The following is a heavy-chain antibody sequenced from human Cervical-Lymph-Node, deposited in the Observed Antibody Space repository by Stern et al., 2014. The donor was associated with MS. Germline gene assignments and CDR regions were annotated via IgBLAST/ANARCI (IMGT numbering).Heavy chain of an antibody. V-gene: IGHV4-61*01. CDR2: IYSSGGT. D-gene: IGHD6-19*01. J-gene: IGHJ4*02. Sequence: VQLEESGPGLVKPSETLSLTCTVSGGSVSSGSYYWSWIRQPPGKGLEWVGYIYSSGGTNYNPSLKSRVTISVDTSKNQFSLKLSSVTAADTAVYYCAREYSSGWMTDYWGQGTLVTVSS. CDR3: AREYSSGWMTDY. CDR1: GGSVSSGSYY.